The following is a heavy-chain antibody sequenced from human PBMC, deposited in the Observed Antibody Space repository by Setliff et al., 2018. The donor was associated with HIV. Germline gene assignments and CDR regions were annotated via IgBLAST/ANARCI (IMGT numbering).Heavy chain of an antibody. J-gene: IGHJ4*02. D-gene: IGHD6-19*01. V-gene: IGHV1-18*01. Sequence: ASVKVSCKPSGYTFTTYGLSWVRQAPGQGLEWMGWISTYSDETSSSQNLQGRLTMTTDTSTGTAYMELRSLRSEDTAVYYCLRRDSSGWYGELDYWGQGTLVTVSS. CDR2: ISTYSDET. CDR1: GYTFTTYG. CDR3: LRRDSSGWYGELDY.